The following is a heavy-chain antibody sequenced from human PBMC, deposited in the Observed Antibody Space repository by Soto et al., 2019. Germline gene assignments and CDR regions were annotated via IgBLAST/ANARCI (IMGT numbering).Heavy chain of an antibody. J-gene: IGHJ3*02. V-gene: IGHV3-48*02. D-gene: IGHD3-22*01. Sequence: ESGGGLVQPGGSLRLSCAASGFTFSSYSMNWVRQAPGKGLEWVSYISSSGSTIYYADSVKGRFTISRDNAKNSLYLQMNSLRDEDTAMYYCAREREGSYYYDSSGYGDDAFDIWGQGTMVTVSS. CDR1: GFTFSSYS. CDR2: ISSSGSTI. CDR3: AREREGSYYYDSSGYGDDAFDI.